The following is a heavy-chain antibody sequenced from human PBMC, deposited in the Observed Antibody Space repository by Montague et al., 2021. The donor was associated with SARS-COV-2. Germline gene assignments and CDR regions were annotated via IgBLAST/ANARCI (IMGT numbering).Heavy chain of an antibody. CDR2: TYYRSKWYN. V-gene: IGHV6-1*01. CDR1: GDSVSSNSAA. D-gene: IGHD6-13*01. Sequence: CAISGDSVSSNSAAWNWIRQSPSRGLEWLGRTYYRSKWYNDYAVSVKSRITINPDTSMNQFSLQLNSVTPEDTAVYYCARSVGASSSSWPLPPHFDYWGQGTLVTVSS. CDR3: ARSVGASSSSWPLPPHFDY. J-gene: IGHJ4*02.